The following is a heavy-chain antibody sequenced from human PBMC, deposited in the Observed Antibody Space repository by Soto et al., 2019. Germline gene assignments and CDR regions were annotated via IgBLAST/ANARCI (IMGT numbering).Heavy chain of an antibody. V-gene: IGHV3-15*01. CDR3: TTGDPAYKFYFDY. CDR2: IKSKTDGGTT. J-gene: IGHJ4*02. D-gene: IGHD4-17*01. Sequence: GGSLRLSCAASGFTFSNAWMSWVRQAPGKGLEWVGRIKSKTDGGTTDYAAPVKGRFTISRDDSKNTLYLQMNSLKTEDTAVYYCTTGDPAYKFYFDYWGQGTLVTVSS. CDR1: GFTFSNAW.